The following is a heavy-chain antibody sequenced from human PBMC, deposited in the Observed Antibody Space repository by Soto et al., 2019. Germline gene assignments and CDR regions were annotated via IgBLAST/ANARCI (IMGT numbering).Heavy chain of an antibody. V-gene: IGHV4-61*01. CDR2: IYYSGST. CDR3: ARVSGSLGWFDP. CDR1: GGSVSSGSYY. J-gene: IGHJ5*02. Sequence: QVQLQESGPGLVKPSETLSLTCTVSGGSVSSGSYYWSWIRQPPGKGLEWIGNIYYSGSTNYNPSLKSRGTISVDTSKIQFSLKLSSVTAADTAVYYCARVSGSLGWFDPWGQGTLVTVSS. D-gene: IGHD6-13*01.